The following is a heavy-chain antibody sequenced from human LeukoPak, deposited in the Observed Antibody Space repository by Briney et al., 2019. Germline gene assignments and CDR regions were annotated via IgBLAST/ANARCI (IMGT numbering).Heavy chain of an antibody. V-gene: IGHV5-51*01. CDR3: ARSGTAYLGAFDI. D-gene: IGHD3-16*01. CDR1: GYNDINYW. J-gene: IGHJ3*02. CDR2: IYLGDSDT. Sequence: GEPLKISCEASGYNDINYWIAWVRQLPGKGLEYMGIIYLGDSDTRYSPSFQGQVTISADKSISTAYLQWSSLEASDTAIYYCARSGTAYLGAFDIWGQGTMVTVSS.